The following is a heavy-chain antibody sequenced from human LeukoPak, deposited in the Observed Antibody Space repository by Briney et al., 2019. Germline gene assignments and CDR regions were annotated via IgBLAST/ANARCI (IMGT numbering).Heavy chain of an antibody. CDR3: ARATNYEFYFDY. CDR2: ICYSGST. CDR1: GGSISSYY. V-gene: IGHV4-59*01. Sequence: PSETLSLTCTVSGGSISSYYWSWIRQPPGKGLEWIGYICYSGSTNYNPSLKSRVTISVDTSKNQFSLKLSSVTAADTAVYYCARATNYEFYFDYWGQGTLVTVSS. D-gene: IGHD4/OR15-4a*01. J-gene: IGHJ4*02.